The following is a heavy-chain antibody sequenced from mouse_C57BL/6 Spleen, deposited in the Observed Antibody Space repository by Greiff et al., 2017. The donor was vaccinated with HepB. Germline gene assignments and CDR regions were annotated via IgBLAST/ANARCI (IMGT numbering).Heavy chain of an antibody. V-gene: IGHV5-6*01. CDR2: ISSGGSYT. CDR1: GFTFSSYG. Sequence: EVNVVESGGDLVKPGGSLKLSCAASGFTFSSYGMSWVRQTPDKRLEWVATISSGGSYTYYPDSVKGRFTISRDNAKNTLYLQMSSLKSEDTAMYYCASAYYSNYDYAMDYWGQGTSVTVSS. CDR3: ASAYYSNYDYAMDY. J-gene: IGHJ4*01. D-gene: IGHD2-5*01.